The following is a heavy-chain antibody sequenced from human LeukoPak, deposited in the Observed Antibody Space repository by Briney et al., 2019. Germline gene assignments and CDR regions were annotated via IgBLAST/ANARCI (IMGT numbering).Heavy chain of an antibody. J-gene: IGHJ3*02. D-gene: IGHD6-6*01. CDR1: GGSISSYY. V-gene: IGHV4-59*01. CDR3: ARGSKAARNDAFDI. Sequence: NPSETLSLTCTVSGGSISSYYWSWIRQPQGKGLEWIGYIYYSGSTNYNPSLKSRVTISVDTSENQFSLKLSSVTAADTAVYYCARGSKAARNDAFDIWGQGTMVTVSS. CDR2: IYYSGST.